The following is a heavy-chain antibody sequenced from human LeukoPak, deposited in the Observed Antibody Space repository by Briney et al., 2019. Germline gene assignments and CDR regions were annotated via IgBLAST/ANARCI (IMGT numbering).Heavy chain of an antibody. Sequence: SETLSLTCAVSGYSISNGYYWGWIRQPPGKGLEWIGSIYHSGSTYCNSSLKSRVTMSVDTSKNQFSLKLSSVTAADTALYYCARDGLGGATIDFDYWGQGTLVTVSS. V-gene: IGHV4-38-2*02. D-gene: IGHD1-26*01. CDR1: GYSISNGYY. CDR2: IYHSGST. J-gene: IGHJ4*02. CDR3: ARDGLGGATIDFDY.